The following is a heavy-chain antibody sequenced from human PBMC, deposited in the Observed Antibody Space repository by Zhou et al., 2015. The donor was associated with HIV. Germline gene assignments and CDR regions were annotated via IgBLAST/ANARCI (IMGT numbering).Heavy chain of an antibody. Sequence: VQVLESGGRPGPAWGGSLRLSCEASGFIYHYSFMNWVRQAPGKGLEWVAVISNDGSNKYYADSVKVRFTISRANSKNTVYLQMNDLKSEDTAMYYCARPVQYCSSVTCFPLDYWGQGTLVTVSS. J-gene: IGHJ4*02. CDR2: ISNDGSNK. D-gene: IGHD2-2*01. CDR3: ARPVQYCSSVTCFPLDY. CDR1: GFIYHYSF. V-gene: IGHV3-30-3*01.